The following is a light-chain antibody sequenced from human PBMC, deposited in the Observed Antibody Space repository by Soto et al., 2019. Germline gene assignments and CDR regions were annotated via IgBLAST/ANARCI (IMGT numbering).Light chain of an antibody. CDR1: KSLVYSDGNTY. CDR2: QVS. J-gene: IGKJ4*01. Sequence: DVVMSQSPLSLPVTFGQPASIPCRSSKSLVYSDGNTYLNWFQQRPGQAPRRLIYQVSNWVSGAPDRFRGSGSSTYFTLKISRVEAEDVGIYYFMQGTNLPLTLGGETKEQIK. V-gene: IGKV2D-30*01. CDR3: MQGTNLPLT.